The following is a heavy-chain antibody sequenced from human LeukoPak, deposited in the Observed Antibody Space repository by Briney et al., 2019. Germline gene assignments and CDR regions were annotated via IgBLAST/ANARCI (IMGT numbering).Heavy chain of an antibody. D-gene: IGHD3-10*01. CDR1: GFTFASYA. CDR2: ISAGGGAT. J-gene: IGHJ4*02. V-gene: IGHV3-23*01. CDR3: ATKKGPYYYGSGSYVPKDY. Sequence: GGSLRLSCEASGFTFASYAMSWVRQAPGKGLEWVSGISAGGGATYSADSVKGRFSISRNNSKNTLYLHMSSLRAEDTAIYYCATKKGPYYYGSGSYVPKDYWGQGTLVTVSS.